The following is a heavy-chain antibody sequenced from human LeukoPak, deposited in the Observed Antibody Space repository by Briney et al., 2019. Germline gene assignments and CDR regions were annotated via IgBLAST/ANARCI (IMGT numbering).Heavy chain of an antibody. CDR3: AKDRGFGYSSSWYPDY. CDR1: GFTFSSYS. V-gene: IGHV3-21*01. D-gene: IGHD6-13*01. J-gene: IGHJ4*02. CDR2: ISSSSSYI. Sequence: PGGSLRLSCAASGFTFSSYSMNWVRQAPGKGLEWVSSISSSSSYIYYADSVKGRFTISRDNAKNSLYLQMNSLRAEDTAVYYCAKDRGFGYSSSWYPDYWGQGTLVTVSS.